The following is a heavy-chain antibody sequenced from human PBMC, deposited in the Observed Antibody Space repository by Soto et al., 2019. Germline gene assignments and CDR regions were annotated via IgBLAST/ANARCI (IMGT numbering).Heavy chain of an antibody. Sequence: GGSLRLSCAASGFTFSSYSMNWVRQAPGKGLEWVSYISSSSSTIYYADSVKGRFTISRDNAKNSLYLQMNSLRDEDTAVYYCARDKSLELMRSSGNFDYWGQGTLVTVSS. V-gene: IGHV3-48*02. CDR1: GFTFSSYS. CDR3: ARDKSLELMRSSGNFDY. D-gene: IGHD1-7*01. J-gene: IGHJ4*02. CDR2: ISSSSSTI.